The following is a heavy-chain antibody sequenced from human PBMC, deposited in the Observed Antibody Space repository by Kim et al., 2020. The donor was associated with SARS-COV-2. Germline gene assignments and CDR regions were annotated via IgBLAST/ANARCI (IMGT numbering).Heavy chain of an antibody. Sequence: GGSLRLSCAASGFTFSSYSMNWVRQAPGKGLEWVSSISSSSSYIYYADSVKGRFTISRDNAKNSPYLQMNSLRAEDTAVYYCAREMYYYDSSGYEYWGQGTLVTVSS. D-gene: IGHD3-22*01. CDR2: ISSSSSYI. J-gene: IGHJ4*02. CDR3: AREMYYYDSSGYEY. V-gene: IGHV3-21*01. CDR1: GFTFSSYS.